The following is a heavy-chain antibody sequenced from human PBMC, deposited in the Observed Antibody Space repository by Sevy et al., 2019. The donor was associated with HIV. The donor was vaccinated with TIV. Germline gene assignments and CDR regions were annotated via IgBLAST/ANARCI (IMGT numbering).Heavy chain of an antibody. Sequence: SETLSLTCTVSDGSISSYYWSWIRQSPGKGLEWIGYIYYSGSTHYNPSLKSRVTISLETSKNQFSLKLSSVTAADTAVYYCARQSCSSSSCYFNYIYHMDVWGKGTTVTVSS. CDR3: ARQSCSSSSCYFNYIYHMDV. CDR1: DGSISSYY. J-gene: IGHJ6*03. V-gene: IGHV4-59*08. CDR2: IYYSGST. D-gene: IGHD2-2*01.